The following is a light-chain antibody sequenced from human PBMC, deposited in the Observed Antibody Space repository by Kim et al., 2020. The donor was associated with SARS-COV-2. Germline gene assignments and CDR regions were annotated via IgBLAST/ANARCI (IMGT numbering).Light chain of an antibody. V-gene: IGKV1-17*03. Sequence: SASVGDRVTITCRASQGVTNYLAWFQQKPGKVPKRLISGVSNLESGVPSRFSGSGSGTEFTLTINSLQPEDFATYYCLQHYNYPPTFGGGTKLEI. CDR2: GVS. CDR1: QGVTNY. J-gene: IGKJ4*01. CDR3: LQHYNYPPT.